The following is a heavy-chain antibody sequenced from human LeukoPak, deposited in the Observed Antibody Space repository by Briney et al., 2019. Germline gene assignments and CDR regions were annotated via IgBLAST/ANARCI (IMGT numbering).Heavy chain of an antibody. Sequence: GGSLRLSCAASGFTFSSYEMNWVRQAPGKGLEWVSYISSSGSTIYYADSVRGRFTISRDNAKNSLYLQMNSLRAEDTAVYYCASHYYDSSGYYYGVDYWGQGTLVTVSS. CDR1: GFTFSSYE. CDR3: ASHYYDSSGYYYGVDY. D-gene: IGHD3-22*01. J-gene: IGHJ4*02. CDR2: ISSSGSTI. V-gene: IGHV3-48*03.